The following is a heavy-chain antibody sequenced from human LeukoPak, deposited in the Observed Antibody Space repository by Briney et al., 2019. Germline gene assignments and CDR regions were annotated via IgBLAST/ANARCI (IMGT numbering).Heavy chain of an antibody. CDR2: ISGSGGST. J-gene: IGHJ4*02. V-gene: IGHV3-23*01. CDR3: AIIDDYGDYGGY. CDR1: GFTFSSYA. Sequence: GGSLRLSCAASGFTFSSYAMSWVRQAPGKGLEWVSAISGSGGSTYDADSVKGRFTISRDNSKNTLYLQMNSLRAEDTAVYYCAIIDDYGDYGGYWGQGTLVTVSS. D-gene: IGHD4-17*01.